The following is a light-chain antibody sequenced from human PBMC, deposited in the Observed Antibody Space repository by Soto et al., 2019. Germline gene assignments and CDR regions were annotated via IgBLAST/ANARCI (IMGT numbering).Light chain of an antibody. Sequence: QSALTQPASVSGSPGQSITISCTGTSSDVGNYNLVSWYQQHPGKAPKLMIYDGTKRPSGVSSRFSGSKSGNTASLTISGLQAEDEADYYCCSYAGSSFYVFGTGTKLTVL. J-gene: IGLJ1*01. CDR3: CSYAGSSFYV. V-gene: IGLV2-23*01. CDR1: SSDVGNYNL. CDR2: DGT.